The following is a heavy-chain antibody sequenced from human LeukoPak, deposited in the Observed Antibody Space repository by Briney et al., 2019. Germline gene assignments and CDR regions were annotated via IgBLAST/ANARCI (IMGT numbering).Heavy chain of an antibody. CDR3: ARVGAWELQRVFDY. CDR2: IHKAGSES. Sequence: PGGSLRLSCAASGFTFSNYWMTWVRQVPGKGLEWVANIHKAGSESYYVDSVKGRFAISRDNAQNALYLQLSSLRADDTAVYYCARVGAWELQRVFDYWGQGTLVTVSS. V-gene: IGHV3-7*01. J-gene: IGHJ4*02. CDR1: GFTFSNYW. D-gene: IGHD1-26*01.